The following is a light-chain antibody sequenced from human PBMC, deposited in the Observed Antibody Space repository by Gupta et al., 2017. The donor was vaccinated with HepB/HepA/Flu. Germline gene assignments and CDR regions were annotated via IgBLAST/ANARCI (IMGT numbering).Light chain of an antibody. CDR1: SSNIGSNT. CDR3: AAWDDSLRAYV. J-gene: IGLJ1*01. V-gene: IGLV1-44*01. Sequence: QSVLPQPPSASGTPGQRVTISCSGSSSNIGSNTVNWYQQLPGAAPKLLIYSGDRRPAGVPDRFSGSKSGTSASLAIGGLQSEDEADYYCAAWDDSLRAYVFGNGTKVTAL. CDR2: SGD.